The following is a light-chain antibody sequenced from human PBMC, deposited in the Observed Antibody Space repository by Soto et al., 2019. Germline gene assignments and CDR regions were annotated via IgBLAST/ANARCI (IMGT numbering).Light chain of an antibody. CDR2: AAS. CDR3: QQSYSTLIT. Sequence: DIQMTQSPSTLSASVGDRVTITCRASQSISIWLAWYRQKPGKAPKLLIYAASSLQSGVPSRFSGSGSGTDFTPTISSLQPEDFATYYCQQSYSTLITFGQGTRLEIK. CDR1: QSISIW. J-gene: IGKJ5*01. V-gene: IGKV1-39*01.